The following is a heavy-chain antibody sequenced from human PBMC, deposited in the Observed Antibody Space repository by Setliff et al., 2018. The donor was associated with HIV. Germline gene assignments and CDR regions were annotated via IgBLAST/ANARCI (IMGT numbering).Heavy chain of an antibody. Sequence: ASVKVSCKASGYSFTSYYVHWVRQAPGQGLEWMGIINPSGGTTSYAQKFQGRVTMTGDTSTSTVYMELSSLRSEDTAVYYCARDWEARADYYDTSGQAQYFQHWGQGTLVTVSS. CDR2: INPSGGTT. J-gene: IGHJ1*01. CDR3: ARDWEARADYYDTSGQAQYFQH. D-gene: IGHD3-22*01. CDR1: GYSFTSYY. V-gene: IGHV1-46*01.